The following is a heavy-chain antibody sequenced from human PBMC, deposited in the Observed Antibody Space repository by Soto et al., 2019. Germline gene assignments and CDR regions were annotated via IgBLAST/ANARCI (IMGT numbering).Heavy chain of an antibody. J-gene: IGHJ3*02. CDR2: IYYSGST. D-gene: IGHD2-15*01. Sequence: SETPSLPCTVSGGSLNSCYWGWVRQPPGKGLEWIGYIYYSGSTNYNPSLKSRVTISVDTSKNQFSLKLSSVTAADTAVYYCARWGYCSGGSCFDAFDILGQGTMVT. V-gene: IGHV4-59*08. CDR3: ARWGYCSGGSCFDAFDI. CDR1: GGSLNSCY.